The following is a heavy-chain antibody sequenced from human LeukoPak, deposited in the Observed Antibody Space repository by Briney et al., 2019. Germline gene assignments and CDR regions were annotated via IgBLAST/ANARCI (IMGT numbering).Heavy chain of an antibody. CDR2: ISNDGSRK. D-gene: IGHD6-25*01. Sequence: GGSLRLSCAPSGFTFSRHGMHWVRQAPGRGLEWVAIISNDGSRKYYAHSVEGRFTISRDNSKNTLYLQMDSLRAEDTAVYYCAKKLFNSATLGDYWGQGTLVTVSS. V-gene: IGHV3-30*18. CDR1: GFTFSRHG. CDR3: AKKLFNSATLGDY. J-gene: IGHJ4*02.